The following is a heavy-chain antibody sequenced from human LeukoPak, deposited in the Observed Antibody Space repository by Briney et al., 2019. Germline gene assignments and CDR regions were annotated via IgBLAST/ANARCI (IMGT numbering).Heavy chain of an antibody. J-gene: IGHJ4*02. V-gene: IGHV3-23*01. Sequence: PGGSLRLSCAASGFTFSDYDMPWVRQAPGKGLEWVSVISGSGGKKYYADSVKGRFTISRDNSKNTLYLQMNSLRTEDTAIYYCAITSGTTGTWRHWGQGTLVTVSS. CDR1: GFTFSDYD. CDR3: AITSGTTGTWRH. CDR2: ISGSGGKK. D-gene: IGHD1-1*01.